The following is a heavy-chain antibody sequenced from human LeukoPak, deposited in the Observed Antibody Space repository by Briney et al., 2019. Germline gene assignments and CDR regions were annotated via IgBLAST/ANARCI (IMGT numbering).Heavy chain of an antibody. D-gene: IGHD3-10*01. CDR2: INHSGST. CDR3: ARTPGWWFGERAKYYFDY. J-gene: IGHJ4*02. Sequence: PGGSLRLSCAASGFTVNNNYMSWIRQPPGKGLEWIGEINHSGSTNYNPSLKSRVTISVDTSKNQFSLKLSSVTAADTAVYYCARTPGWWFGERAKYYFDYWGQGTLVTVSS. CDR1: GFTVNNNY. V-gene: IGHV4-34*01.